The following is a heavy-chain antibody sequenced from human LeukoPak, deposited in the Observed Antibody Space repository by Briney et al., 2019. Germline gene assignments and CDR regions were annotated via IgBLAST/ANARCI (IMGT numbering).Heavy chain of an antibody. CDR3: ARDQLGWYGSGSYSSSFDY. J-gene: IGHJ4*02. CDR2: INPNSGGT. CDR1: GYTFTGYY. V-gene: IGHV1-2*02. Sequence: ASVKVSRKASGYTFTGYYMHWVRQAPGQGLEWMGWINPNSGGTNYAQKFQGRVTMTRDTSISTAYMELSRLRSNDTAVYYCARDQLGWYGSGSYSSSFDYWGQGTLVTVSS. D-gene: IGHD3-10*01.